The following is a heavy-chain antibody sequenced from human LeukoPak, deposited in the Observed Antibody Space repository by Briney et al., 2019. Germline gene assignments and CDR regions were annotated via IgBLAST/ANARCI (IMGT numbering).Heavy chain of an antibody. CDR2: ISGSGGST. V-gene: IGHV3-23*01. CDR3: AKVTCSSSWYPFDY. Sequence: GGSLRLSCAASGFTFSSYAMNWVRQAPGKGLEWVSAISGSGGSTYYADSVKGRFTISRDNSKNTLYLQMNSLRAEDTAVYYCAKVTCSSSWYPFDYWGQGTLVTVSS. CDR1: GFTFSSYA. D-gene: IGHD6-13*01. J-gene: IGHJ4*02.